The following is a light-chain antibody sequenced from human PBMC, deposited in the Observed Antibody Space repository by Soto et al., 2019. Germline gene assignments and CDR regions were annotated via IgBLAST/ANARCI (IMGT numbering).Light chain of an antibody. CDR2: DVS. CDR3: SSFTSSSTRV. J-gene: IGLJ1*01. CDR1: SSDIGNYNY. V-gene: IGLV2-14*01. Sequence: QSVLTQPASVSGSPGQSITISCIGTSSDIGNYNYVSWYQQHPGKAPKLMIYDVSNRPSGVSNRFSGSKSGNTASLTISGLQAEDEADYYCSSFTSSSTRVFGTGTKVTVL.